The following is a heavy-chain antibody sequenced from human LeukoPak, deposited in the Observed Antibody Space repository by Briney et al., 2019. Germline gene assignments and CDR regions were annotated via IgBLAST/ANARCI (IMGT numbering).Heavy chain of an antibody. CDR1: GFTFSSYE. V-gene: IGHV3-48*03. J-gene: IGHJ4*02. D-gene: IGHD3-22*01. CDR2: ISSSGSTI. CDR3: ARDTYYYDSSGCHIMDY. Sequence: GGSLRLPCAASGFTFSSYEMNWVRQAPGKGLEWVSYISSSGSTIYYADSVKGRFTISRDNAKNSLYLQMNSLRAEDTAVYYCARDTYYYDSSGCHIMDYWGQGTLGTVSS.